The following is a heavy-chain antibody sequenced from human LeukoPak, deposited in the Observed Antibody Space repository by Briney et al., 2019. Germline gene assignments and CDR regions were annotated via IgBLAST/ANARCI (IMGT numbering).Heavy chain of an antibody. CDR1: GGSIGNYY. CDR2: IYYSGST. CDR3: ARAGTNWSSGCYFDY. V-gene: IGHV4-59*01. J-gene: IGHJ4*02. Sequence: SETLSLTCTVSGGSIGNYYWSWIRQPPGKGLEWLGYIYYSGSTNYSPSLRSRLTMSLDTSKNQFSLKLSSVTAADTAVYYCARAGTNWSSGCYFDYWGQGALVTVSS. D-gene: IGHD1-1*01.